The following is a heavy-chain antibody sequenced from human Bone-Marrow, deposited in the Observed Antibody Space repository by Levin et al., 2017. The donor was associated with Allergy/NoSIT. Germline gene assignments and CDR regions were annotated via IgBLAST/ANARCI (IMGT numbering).Heavy chain of an antibody. V-gene: IGHV1-46*01. CDR3: AREGGSGRGKSSSWSSIC. D-gene: IGHD6-13*01. Sequence: PRASVKVSCKASGYTFTSYYMHWVRQAPGQGLEWMGIINPSGGSTSYAQKFQGRVTMTRDTSTSTVYMELSSLRSEDTAVYYCAREGGSGRGKSSSWSSICWGQGTMVTVSS. CDR2: INPSGGST. J-gene: IGHJ3*01. CDR1: GYTFTSYY.